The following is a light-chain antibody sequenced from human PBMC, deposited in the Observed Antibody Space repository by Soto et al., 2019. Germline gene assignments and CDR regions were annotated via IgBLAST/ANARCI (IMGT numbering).Light chain of an antibody. CDR2: TND. CDR3: SSYTSSSTLV. J-gene: IGLJ1*01. Sequence: QSVLTQPPSASGTPGQRVTISCSGSNSNIGSNPVYWYQQLPGTAPKLVIHTNDQRPSGVPDRFSGSKSGTSATLAISGLRSEDEADYYCSSYTSSSTLVFGTGTKVTVL. CDR1: NSNIGSNP. V-gene: IGLV1-47*01.